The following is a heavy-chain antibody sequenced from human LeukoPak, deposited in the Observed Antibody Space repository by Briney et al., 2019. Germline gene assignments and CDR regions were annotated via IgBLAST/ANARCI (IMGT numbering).Heavy chain of an antibody. V-gene: IGHV4-59*01. CDR1: GGSISSYY. Sequence: SETLTLTCTVSGGSISSYYWSWIRQPPGKELEWIGYIYYSGSTNYNPSLRSRVTISVDTSKNQFSLKLSSVTAADTAVYYCARDGRISGYYYYTDAFDIWGQGTMVTVSS. D-gene: IGHD3-22*01. CDR2: IYYSGST. J-gene: IGHJ3*02. CDR3: ARDGRISGYYYYTDAFDI.